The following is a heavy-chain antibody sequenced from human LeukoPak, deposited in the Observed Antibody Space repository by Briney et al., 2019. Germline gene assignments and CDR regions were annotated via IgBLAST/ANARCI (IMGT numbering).Heavy chain of an antibody. D-gene: IGHD2-15*01. CDR3: ARDKAAAFDC. Sequence: PGRSLRLSCAASRFTFSNYGMHWVRQAPGKGLEWVAVIWYDGSNKYYADSVKGRFTVSRDNSKNTLYLQMNSLRAEDTAVYYWARDKAAAFDCWGQGTLVTVSS. CDR2: IWYDGSNK. CDR1: RFTFSNYG. J-gene: IGHJ4*02. V-gene: IGHV3-33*01.